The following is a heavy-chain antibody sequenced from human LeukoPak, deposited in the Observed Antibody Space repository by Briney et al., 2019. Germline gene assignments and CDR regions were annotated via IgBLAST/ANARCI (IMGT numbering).Heavy chain of an antibody. CDR3: AKDGPHDYGDYTGAFDI. CDR2: ISWNSGSI. D-gene: IGHD4-17*01. CDR1: GFTFDDYA. Sequence: PGRSLRLSCAASGFTFDDYAMHWVRQAPGKGLEWVSGISWNSGSIGYADSVKGRFTISRDNAKNSLYLQMNSLRAEDTAVYYCAKDGPHDYGDYTGAFDIWGQGTMVTVSS. J-gene: IGHJ3*02. V-gene: IGHV3-9*01.